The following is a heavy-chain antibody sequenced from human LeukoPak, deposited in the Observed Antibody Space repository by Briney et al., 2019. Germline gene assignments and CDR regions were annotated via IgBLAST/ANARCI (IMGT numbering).Heavy chain of an antibody. Sequence: ASVKLSCNASGYSFTDKYMHWVRQPPGQGLEWMGWINPNSGGTNYAQKFQGRVTMTSDTSISTAYMELSRLRSEDTAVYYCATAWAIQFDYWGQGTLVTVSS. CDR3: ATAWAIQFDY. V-gene: IGHV1-2*02. J-gene: IGHJ4*02. CDR2: INPNSGGT. CDR1: GYSFTDKY. D-gene: IGHD5-18*01.